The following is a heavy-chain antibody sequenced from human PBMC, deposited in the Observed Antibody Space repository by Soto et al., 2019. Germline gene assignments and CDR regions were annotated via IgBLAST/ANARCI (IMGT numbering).Heavy chain of an antibody. V-gene: IGHV5-10-1*01. D-gene: IGHD3-3*01. Sequence: GESLKISCKGSGYSFTSYWISWVRQMPGKGLEWMGRIDPSDSYTNYSPSFQGHVTISADKSISTAYLQWSSLKASDTAMYYCARLDLFYVFWGGPEDHYYSGMDFWGQGTTVPVSS. J-gene: IGHJ6*02. CDR2: IDPSDSYT. CDR1: GYSFTSYW. CDR3: ARLDLFYVFWGGPEDHYYSGMDF.